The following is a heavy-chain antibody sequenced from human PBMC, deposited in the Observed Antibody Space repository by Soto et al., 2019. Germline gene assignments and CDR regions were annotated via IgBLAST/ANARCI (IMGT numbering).Heavy chain of an antibody. V-gene: IGHV4-34*01. Sequence: AETLSLTCTVPGGSFRGDYWGWVRQPPGKGLEWIGEINNSGSYNYHPSLKSRVTISVATSKNQFSLTVNSVTPADTAVYYCARGVITFLGGMEVW. J-gene: IGHJ6*01. CDR3: ARGVITFLGGMEV. CDR2: INNSGSY. D-gene: IGHD3-10*01. CDR1: GGSFRGDY.